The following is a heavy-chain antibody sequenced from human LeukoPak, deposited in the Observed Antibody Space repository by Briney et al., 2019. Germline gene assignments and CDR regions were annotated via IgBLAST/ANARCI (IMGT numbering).Heavy chain of an antibody. CDR2: ISDRGGST. V-gene: IGHV3-23*01. CDR1: GFTFSSYA. J-gene: IGHJ4*02. Sequence: GGSLRLSCAASGFTFSSYAMSWVRQAPGKGLEWVSAISDRGGSTYYADSVKGRFTVSRDNSKNTMYLQMNSLRAEDTAVYYCAKDRRACSSSSCYYRFDYWGQGTLVTVSS. CDR3: AKDRRACSSSSCYYRFDY. D-gene: IGHD2-2*01.